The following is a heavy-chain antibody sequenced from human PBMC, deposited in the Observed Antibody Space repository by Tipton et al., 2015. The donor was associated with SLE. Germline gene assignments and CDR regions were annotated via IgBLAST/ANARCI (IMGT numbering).Heavy chain of an antibody. Sequence: TLSLTCTVSGGSISSYYWSWIRQPPGKGLEWIGYIYYSGSTNYNPSLKSRVTISVDTSKNQFSLKLSSVTAADTAVYYCAREGYSGGWYGDFDYWGQGILVTVSS. J-gene: IGHJ4*02. CDR3: AREGYSGGWYGDFDY. V-gene: IGHV4-59*12. D-gene: IGHD6-19*01. CDR1: GGSISSYY. CDR2: IYYSGST.